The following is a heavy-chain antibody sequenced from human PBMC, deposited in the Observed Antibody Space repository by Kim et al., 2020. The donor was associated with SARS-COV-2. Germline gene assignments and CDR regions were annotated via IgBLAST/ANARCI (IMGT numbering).Heavy chain of an antibody. D-gene: IGHD3-22*01. J-gene: IGHJ1*01. V-gene: IGHV1-18*04. Sequence: ASVKVSCKASGYTFTSYGISWVRQAPGQGLEWMGGISAYNGNTNYAQKLQGRVTMTTDTSTSTAYMELRSLRSDDTAVYYCARDSPLYYDSSKDFQHWGQRTLVTVSS. CDR1: GYTFTSYG. CDR3: ARDSPLYYDSSKDFQH. CDR2: ISAYNGNT.